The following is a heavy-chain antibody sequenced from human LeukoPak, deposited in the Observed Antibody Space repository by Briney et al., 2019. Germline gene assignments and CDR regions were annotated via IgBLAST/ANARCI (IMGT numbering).Heavy chain of an antibody. CDR3: AKAGV. V-gene: IGHV3-23*01. CDR2: ISDSGGST. J-gene: IGHJ4*02. D-gene: IGHD3-10*01. CDR1: GITLTNYG. Sequence: PGGSLRLSCAVSGITLTNYGMSWVRQAPGKGLEWIAGISDSGGSTNYADSVKGRFTISRDNPKNTLYLQMNSLRAEDAAVYYCAKAGVWGQGTLVTVSS.